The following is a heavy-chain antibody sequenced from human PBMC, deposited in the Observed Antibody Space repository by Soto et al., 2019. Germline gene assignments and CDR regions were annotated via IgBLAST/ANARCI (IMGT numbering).Heavy chain of an antibody. J-gene: IGHJ4*02. Sequence: LSLTCAVSGVSISSGGFSWSWIRQPPGKGLEWIGYIYHSGSTYYNPSLKSRVTISVDRSKNQFSLKLSSVTAADTAVYYCARGQVVAAQHWGQGTLVTVSS. V-gene: IGHV4-30-2*01. D-gene: IGHD2-15*01. CDR1: GVSISSGGFS. CDR3: ARGQVVAAQH. CDR2: IYHSGST.